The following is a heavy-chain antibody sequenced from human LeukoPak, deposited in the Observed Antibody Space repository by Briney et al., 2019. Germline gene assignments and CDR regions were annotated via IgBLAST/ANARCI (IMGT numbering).Heavy chain of an antibody. J-gene: IGHJ4*02. V-gene: IGHV3-30-3*01. D-gene: IGHD5-18*01. CDR1: GFTFSSYA. CDR3: ARENTAMDTGDY. Sequence: PGRSLRLSCAASGFTFSSYAMHWVRQAPGKGLEWVAVISYDGSNKYYADSVKGRFTISRDNSKNTLYLQMNSLRAEDTAVYYCARENTAMDTGDYWGQGTLVTVSS. CDR2: ISYDGSNK.